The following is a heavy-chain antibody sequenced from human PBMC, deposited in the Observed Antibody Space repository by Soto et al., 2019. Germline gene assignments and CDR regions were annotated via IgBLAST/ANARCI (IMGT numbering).Heavy chain of an antibody. CDR1: GYSFTSYW. Sequence: GESLKISCKGSGYSFTSYWIGWVRQMPGKGLEWMGIIYPGDSDTRYSPSFQGQVTISADKSISTAYLQWSSLKASDTAMYYCARQGAYYGSGSYYKPQYYYGMDVWRHGTTVTVSS. CDR2: IYPGDSDT. J-gene: IGHJ6*02. V-gene: IGHV5-51*01. CDR3: ARQGAYYGSGSYYKPQYYYGMDV. D-gene: IGHD3-10*01.